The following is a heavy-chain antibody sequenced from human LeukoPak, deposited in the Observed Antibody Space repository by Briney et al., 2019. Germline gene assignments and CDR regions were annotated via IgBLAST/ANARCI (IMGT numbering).Heavy chain of an antibody. CDR3: ARGPTYYYDSSGYSNWFDP. D-gene: IGHD3-22*01. V-gene: IGHV1-69*05. Sequence: SVKVSCKASGGTFSSYAISWVRQAPGQGLEWMGRIIPIFGTANYAQKFQGRVTITTDESTSSAYMELSSLRSEDTAVYYCARGPTYYYDSSGYSNWFDPWGQGALVTVSS. CDR1: GGTFSSYA. CDR2: IIPIFGTA. J-gene: IGHJ5*02.